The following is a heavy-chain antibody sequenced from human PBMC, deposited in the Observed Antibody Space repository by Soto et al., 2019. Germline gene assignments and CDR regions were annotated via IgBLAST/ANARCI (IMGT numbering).Heavy chain of an antibody. CDR1: VCTFGDYA. D-gene: IGHD3-22*01. V-gene: IGHV3-49*04. Sequence: PVGSLRLSCTSSVCTFGDYAMSWVRHSPGKWLEWVGFIRNKVYGGTTEYAASVKGRFTISRDDSKSIAYLQMNSLKNEDTAVYYCTRAWSSDSSGNNYGMEVWGQGTTVIVS. CDR2: IRNKVYGGTT. J-gene: IGHJ6*01. CDR3: TRAWSSDSSGNNYGMEV.